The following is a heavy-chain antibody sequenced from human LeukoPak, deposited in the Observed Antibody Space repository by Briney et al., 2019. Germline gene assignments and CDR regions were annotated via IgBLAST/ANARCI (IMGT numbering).Heavy chain of an antibody. CDR2: LYGGGST. CDR1: GFTVSSQY. D-gene: IGHD2-2*01. CDR3: ARGAYCRSTSCQKGVGYFDS. J-gene: IGHJ4*02. V-gene: IGHV3-66*02. Sequence: GGSLRLSCAASGFTVSSQYMAWVRQAPGKGLEWVSVLYGGGSTYYADSVKGRFTISRDNSKNTLYLQMNSLRAEDAALYYCARGAYCRSTSCQKGVGYFDSWGQRTLATVSS.